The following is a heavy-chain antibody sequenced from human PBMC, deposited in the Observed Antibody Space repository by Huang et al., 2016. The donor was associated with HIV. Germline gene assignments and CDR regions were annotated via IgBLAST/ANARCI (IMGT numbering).Heavy chain of an antibody. CDR2: ISYDGSNK. CDR3: AKDGADEEWDIDY. CDR1: GFRFSTYG. D-gene: IGHD1-26*01. Sequence: VQLVESGGGVVQPGRSLRSACAASGFRFSTYGLHWVLQAPGKGLEWVSVISYDGSNKDYANSVKGRFTISRDTSENKVDLQMNSLRHEDTAVYYCAKDGADEEWDIDYWGQGTLVTVSS. V-gene: IGHV3-30*18. J-gene: IGHJ4*02.